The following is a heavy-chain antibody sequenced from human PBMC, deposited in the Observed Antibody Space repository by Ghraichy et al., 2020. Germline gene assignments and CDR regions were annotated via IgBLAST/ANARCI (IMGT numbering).Heavy chain of an antibody. Sequence: GGSLRLSCAASGLTFSSYSMNWVRQAPGKGLEWVSSISSSGRYIYYADSVKGRFTISRDNAKNSLYLQMNSLRAEDTDVYYCARDLYSTTVGPSADYWGQGTLVTVSS. CDR2: ISSSGRYI. J-gene: IGHJ4*02. CDR1: GLTFSSYS. V-gene: IGHV3-21*01. CDR3: ARDLYSTTVGPSADY. D-gene: IGHD4-23*01.